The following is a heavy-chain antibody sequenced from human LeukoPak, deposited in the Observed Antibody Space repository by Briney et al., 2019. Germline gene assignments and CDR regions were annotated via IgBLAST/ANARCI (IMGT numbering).Heavy chain of an antibody. CDR1: GFTFSSYS. D-gene: IGHD6-13*01. Sequence: GGSLRLSCAASGFTFSSYSMNWVRQAPGKGLEWVSSISSSSSYIYYADSVKGRFTISRDNSKNTLYLQMNSLRAEDTAVYYCAKDPSRRSSSWYMNWFDPWGQGTLVTVSS. CDR3: AKDPSRRSSSWYMNWFDP. J-gene: IGHJ5*02. CDR2: ISSSSSYI. V-gene: IGHV3-21*04.